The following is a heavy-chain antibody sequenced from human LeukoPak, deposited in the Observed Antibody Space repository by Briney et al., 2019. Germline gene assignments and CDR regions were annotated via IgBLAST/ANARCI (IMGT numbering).Heavy chain of an antibody. V-gene: IGHV3-9*01. CDR1: GLTFDDHA. Sequence: PGGSLRLSCAASGLTFDDHAMHWVRQTPGKGLEWVSGISWNGGSIDYADSVRGRFTISRDNAKNSLYLQMKSLRAEDTALYYCAKDIGVARTWAFDYWGQGTLVTVSS. D-gene: IGHD5-12*01. J-gene: IGHJ4*02. CDR3: AKDIGVARTWAFDY. CDR2: ISWNGGSI.